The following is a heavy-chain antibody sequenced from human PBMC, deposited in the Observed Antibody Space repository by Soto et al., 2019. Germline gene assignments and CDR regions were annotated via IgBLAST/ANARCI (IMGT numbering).Heavy chain of an antibody. CDR3: ARNRDYDILTGYLPLGY. D-gene: IGHD3-9*01. Sequence: QVQLVQSGAEVKKPGSSVKVSCKASGGTFSSYTISWVRQAPGQGLEWMGRIIPILGIANYAQKFQGRVTITADKSTSTAYMELSSLRSEDTAVYYCARNRDYDILTGYLPLGYWGQGTLVTVSS. CDR1: GGTFSSYT. V-gene: IGHV1-69*02. J-gene: IGHJ4*02. CDR2: IIPILGIA.